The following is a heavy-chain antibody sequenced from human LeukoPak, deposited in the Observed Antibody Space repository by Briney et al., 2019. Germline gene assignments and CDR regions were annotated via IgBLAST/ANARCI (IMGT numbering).Heavy chain of an antibody. CDR2: ISAYNGNT. CDR3: ARDRGGGLVVPAAICRFDP. CDR1: GYTFTSYG. V-gene: IGHV1-18*01. D-gene: IGHD2-2*01. Sequence: ASVKVSCKASGYTFTSYGISWVRQAPGQGLEWMGWISAYNGNTNYAQKLQGRVTMTTDTSTSTAYMELRSLRSDDTAVYYCARDRGGGLVVPAAICRFDPWGQGTLVTVSS. J-gene: IGHJ5*02.